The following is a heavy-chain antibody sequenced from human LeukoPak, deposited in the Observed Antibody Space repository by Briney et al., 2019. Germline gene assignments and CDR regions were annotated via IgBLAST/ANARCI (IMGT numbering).Heavy chain of an antibody. D-gene: IGHD4-17*01. CDR1: GFTFDDYA. Sequence: PGGSLRLSCAASGFTFDDYAMHWVRQAPGKGLEWVSGISWNSGSIGYADSVKGRFTISRDNSKNTLFLQLNSLRAEDTALYYCAKEIWPTVTIPGRTYFDDGGQGTLVTVSS. J-gene: IGHJ4*02. V-gene: IGHV3-9*01. CDR2: ISWNSGSI. CDR3: AKEIWPTVTIPGRTYFDD.